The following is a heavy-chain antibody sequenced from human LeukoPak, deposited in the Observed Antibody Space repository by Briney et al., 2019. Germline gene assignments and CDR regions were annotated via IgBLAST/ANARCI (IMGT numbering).Heavy chain of an antibody. CDR3: AKGPLLWN. Sequence: GGSLRLSCAASGFTFSSSAMNWVRQAPGKGLEWVSAISGSGGSTYYADSVKGRSTISRDNSRNTLYLQMNSLRAEDTAVYYCAKGPLLWNWGQGTLVTVSS. CDR1: GFTFSSSA. CDR2: ISGSGGST. D-gene: IGHD2/OR15-2a*01. V-gene: IGHV3-23*01. J-gene: IGHJ4*02.